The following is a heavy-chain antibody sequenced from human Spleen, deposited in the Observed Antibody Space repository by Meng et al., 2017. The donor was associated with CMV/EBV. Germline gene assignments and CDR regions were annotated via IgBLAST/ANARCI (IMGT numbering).Heavy chain of an antibody. CDR3: ARAPFYTTYYDFWSGYYSDYYYGMDV. Sequence: GESLKISCTASGFTFSNYWMNWVRQAPGKGLEWVATIKQDGSEKYYVDSVKGRFTISRDNAKNSLFLQMNSLRLEDTAVYYCARAPFYTTYYDFWSGYYSDYYYGMDVWGQGTTVTVSS. J-gene: IGHJ6*02. CDR2: IKQDGSEK. V-gene: IGHV3-7*01. D-gene: IGHD3-3*01. CDR1: GFTFSNYW.